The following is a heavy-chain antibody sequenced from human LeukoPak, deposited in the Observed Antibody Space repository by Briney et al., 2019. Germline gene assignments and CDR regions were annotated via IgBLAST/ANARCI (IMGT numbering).Heavy chain of an antibody. J-gene: IGHJ4*02. Sequence: GGSLRLSCAASGFTFSSYSMNWVRQAPGKGLEWVSSISSSSSYIYYADSVKGRFTISRDNAKNSLYLQMNSLRAEDTAVYYCARDLGSGWYNDYWGQGTLVTVSS. V-gene: IGHV3-21*01. CDR3: ARDLGSGWYNDY. CDR1: GFTFSSYS. D-gene: IGHD6-19*01. CDR2: ISSSSSYI.